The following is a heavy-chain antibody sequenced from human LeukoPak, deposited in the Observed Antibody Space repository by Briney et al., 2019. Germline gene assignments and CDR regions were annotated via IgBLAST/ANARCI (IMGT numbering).Heavy chain of an antibody. J-gene: IGHJ4*02. Sequence: PGGSLRLSCAASGITFSRFWMSWVRQAPGKGLQWVANINQDGSEKHYVDSVKGRFTISRDNAKNSLYLQMNSLRAEDTAVYYCARGSTYYDSSGQVPFDYWGQGTLVTVSS. D-gene: IGHD3-22*01. CDR3: ARGSTYYDSSGQVPFDY. CDR2: INQDGSEK. V-gene: IGHV3-7*01. CDR1: GITFSRFW.